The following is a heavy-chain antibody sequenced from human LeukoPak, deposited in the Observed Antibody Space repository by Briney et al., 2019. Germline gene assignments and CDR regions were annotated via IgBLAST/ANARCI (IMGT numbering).Heavy chain of an antibody. CDR1: GFMFNKYA. J-gene: IGHJ3*02. Sequence: GGSLRLSCAASGFMFNKYAMHWVRQAPGKGLEWVGVISYDGSHQYYADSVKGRFTVSRDNSKNTLYLQMNSLRAEDTAVCYCAKVLVPAARFPDAFDIWGQGTMVTVSS. CDR2: ISYDGSHQ. V-gene: IGHV3-30-3*01. D-gene: IGHD2-2*01. CDR3: AKVLVPAARFPDAFDI.